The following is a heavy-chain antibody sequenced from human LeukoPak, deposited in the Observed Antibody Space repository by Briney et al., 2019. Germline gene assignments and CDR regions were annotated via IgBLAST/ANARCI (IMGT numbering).Heavy chain of an antibody. J-gene: IGHJ3*01. CDR3: ARLKGV. CDR1: GFTFRTNW. Sequence: GGSLRLSCVDSGFTFRTNWMYWVRQVPGKGLVWVSRINSDGSDTSYADSVKGRFTISRDNAKSTLYLQMNSLRVDDTAVYYCARLKGVWGRGTMVTVSS. V-gene: IGHV3-74*01. CDR2: INSDGSDT. D-gene: IGHD4/OR15-4a*01.